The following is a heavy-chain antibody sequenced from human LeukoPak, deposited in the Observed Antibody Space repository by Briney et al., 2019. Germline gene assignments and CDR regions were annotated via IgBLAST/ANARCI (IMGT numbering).Heavy chain of an antibody. Sequence: GGSLRLSCAASGFTFSSYAMSWVRQAPGKGLEWVSAISGSGGSTYCADSVKGRFTISRDNSKNTLYLQMNSLRAEDTAVYYCAKGTVLGYCSSTSCPSIPGFDHWGQGTLVTVSS. D-gene: IGHD2-2*01. CDR2: ISGSGGST. CDR1: GFTFSSYA. CDR3: AKGTVLGYCSSTSCPSIPGFDH. V-gene: IGHV3-23*01. J-gene: IGHJ4*02.